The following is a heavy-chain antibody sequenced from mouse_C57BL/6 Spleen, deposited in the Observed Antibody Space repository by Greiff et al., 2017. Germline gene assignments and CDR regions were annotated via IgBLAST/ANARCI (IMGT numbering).Heavy chain of an antibody. D-gene: IGHD2-10*01. CDR2: INPNNGGT. V-gene: IGHV1-26*01. J-gene: IGHJ4*01. CDR3: AGGEDDPYPYYYAMDY. CDR1: GYTFTDYY. Sequence: EVQLQQSGPELVKPGASVKISCKASGYTFTDYYMNWVKQSPGKSLEWIGVINPNNGGTSYNQKFKGKATVTVDKSSSTAYMELRSLTSEDSAVYYCAGGEDDPYPYYYAMDYWGQGTSVTVSS.